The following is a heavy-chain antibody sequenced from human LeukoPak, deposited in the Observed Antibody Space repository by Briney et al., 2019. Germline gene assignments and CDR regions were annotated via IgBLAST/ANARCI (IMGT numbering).Heavy chain of an antibody. D-gene: IGHD3-10*01. V-gene: IGHV1-2*06. Sequence: ASVKVSCKASGYTFTSYYMHWVRQAPGQGLEWMGRINPNSGGTNYAQKFQGRVTMTRDTSISTAYMELSRLRSDDTAVYYCARDPGFSGPGFWFDPWGQGTLVTVSS. J-gene: IGHJ5*02. CDR2: INPNSGGT. CDR3: ARDPGFSGPGFWFDP. CDR1: GYTFTSYY.